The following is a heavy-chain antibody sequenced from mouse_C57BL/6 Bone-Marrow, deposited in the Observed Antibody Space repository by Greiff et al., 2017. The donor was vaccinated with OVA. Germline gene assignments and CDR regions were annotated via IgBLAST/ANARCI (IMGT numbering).Heavy chain of an antibody. J-gene: IGHJ4*01. D-gene: IGHD2-1*01. CDR2: IWWDDDK. CDR3: ARMGNYVGGYAMDY. Sequence: ESGPGILQPSQTLSLTCSFSGFSLSTFGMGVGWIRQPSGKGLEWLAHIWWDDDKYYNPALKSRLTISKDTSKNQVFLKIANEDTADTATDYGARMGNYVGGYAMDYWGQGTSVTVSS. CDR1: GFSLSTFGMG. V-gene: IGHV8-8*01.